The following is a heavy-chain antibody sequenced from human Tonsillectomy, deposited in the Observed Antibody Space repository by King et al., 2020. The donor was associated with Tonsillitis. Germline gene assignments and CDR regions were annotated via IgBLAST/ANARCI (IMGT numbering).Heavy chain of an antibody. CDR3: TTLGPLLWFGEPHYYYGMDV. V-gene: IGHV3-15*01. Sequence: VQLVESGGGLVKPGGSLRLSCAASGFTFSNAWMSWVRQAPGKGLEWVGRIKSKTDGGTTDYAAPVKGRFTISRDDSKNTLYLQMNSLKTEDTAVYYCTTLGPLLWFGEPHYYYGMDVWGQGTTVTVSS. D-gene: IGHD3-10*01. CDR1: GFTFSNAW. CDR2: IKSKTDGGTT. J-gene: IGHJ6*02.